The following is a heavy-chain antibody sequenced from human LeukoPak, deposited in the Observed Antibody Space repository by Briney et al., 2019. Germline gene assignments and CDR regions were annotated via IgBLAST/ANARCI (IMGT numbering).Heavy chain of an antibody. CDR3: ARGDWAVAGTRGHFDY. J-gene: IGHJ4*02. V-gene: IGHV4-34*01. CDR2: INHSGST. D-gene: IGHD6-19*01. CDR1: GGSFSGYY. Sequence: KPSETLSLTCAVYGGSFSGYYWSWIRQPPGKGLEWIGEINHSGSTNYNPSLKSRVTISVDTSKNQFSLKLSSVTAADTAVYYCARGDWAVAGTRGHFDYWGQGTLVTVSS.